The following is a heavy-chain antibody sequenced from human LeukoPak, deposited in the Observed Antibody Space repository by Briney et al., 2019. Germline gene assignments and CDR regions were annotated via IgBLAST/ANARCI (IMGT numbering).Heavy chain of an antibody. CDR1: GGSISSSSYY. V-gene: IGHV4-39*01. J-gene: IGHJ4*02. D-gene: IGHD3-16*01. CDR3: ARSPPGGNY. CDR2: IYYSGST. Sequence: EPSETLSLTCTVSGGSISSSSYYWGWIRQPPGKGLEWIGSIYYSGSTYYNPSLRNRVTISVDTSKNQFSLKLSSVTAADTAIYYCARSPPGGNYWGQGTLVTVYS.